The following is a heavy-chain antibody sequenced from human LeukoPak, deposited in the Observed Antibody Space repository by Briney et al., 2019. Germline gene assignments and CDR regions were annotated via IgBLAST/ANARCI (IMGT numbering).Heavy chain of an antibody. CDR3: ARDPSRYYYGSSGYCLDY. Sequence: GRSLRLSCAASGFTFSSYGMHWVRQAPGKGLEWVAVIWYDGSNKYYADSVKGRFTISRDNSKNTLYLQMNSLRAEDTAVYYCARDPSRYYYGSSGYCLDYWGQGTLVTVSS. V-gene: IGHV3-33*01. J-gene: IGHJ4*02. CDR1: GFTFSSYG. CDR2: IWYDGSNK. D-gene: IGHD3-22*01.